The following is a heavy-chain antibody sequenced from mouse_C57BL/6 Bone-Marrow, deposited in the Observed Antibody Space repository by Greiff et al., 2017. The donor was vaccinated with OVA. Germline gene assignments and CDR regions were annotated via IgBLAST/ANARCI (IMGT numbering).Heavy chain of an antibody. CDR3: ARSVRLLRRFYAMDY. V-gene: IGHV1-72*01. CDR2: IDPNSGGT. D-gene: IGHD6-2*01. J-gene: IGHJ4*01. Sequence: VQLQQPGAELVKPGASVKLSCKASGYTFTSYWMHWVKQRPGRGLEWIGRIDPNSGGTKYTEKFKSKATLTVDKPSSTAFMQLSSLTSEDSAVYDCARSVRLLRRFYAMDYGGQGTAVTVSS. CDR1: GYTFTSYW.